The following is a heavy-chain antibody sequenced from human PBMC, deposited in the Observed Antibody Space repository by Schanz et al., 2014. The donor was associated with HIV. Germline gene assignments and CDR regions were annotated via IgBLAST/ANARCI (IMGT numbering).Heavy chain of an antibody. CDR2: ISFDGSHK. J-gene: IGHJ4*02. CDR3: AKPEYDSRGNSQSHFDY. Sequence: QVQLVESGGGVVQPGRSLRLSCAASGFTFSSYGMHWVRQTPGKGLEWVAAISFDGSHKYSADSVKGRFTISRDNSKNTLYLQMTTLRIDDTAVYYCAKPEYDSRGNSQSHFDYWGQGTLVTVSS. V-gene: IGHV3-30*18. CDR1: GFTFSSYG. D-gene: IGHD3-22*01.